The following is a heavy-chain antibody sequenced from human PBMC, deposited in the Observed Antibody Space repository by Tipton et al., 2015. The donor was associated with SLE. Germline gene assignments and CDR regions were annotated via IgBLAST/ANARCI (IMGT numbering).Heavy chain of an antibody. D-gene: IGHD2-8*01. Sequence: SLRLSCAASGFTFSSYSMNWVRQAPGKGLEWVSSISSSSSYIYYADSVKGRCTISRDNAKNSLYLQMNSLRAEDTAVYYCAKDRGDIVVMVYTDWGQGTLVTVSS. V-gene: IGHV3-21*04. CDR3: AKDRGDIVVMVYTD. CDR2: ISSSSSYI. CDR1: GFTFSSYS. J-gene: IGHJ4*02.